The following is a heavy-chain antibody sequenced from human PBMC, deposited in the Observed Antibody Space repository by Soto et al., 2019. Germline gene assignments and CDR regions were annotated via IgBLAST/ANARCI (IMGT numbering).Heavy chain of an antibody. Sequence: GGSLRLSCAASGFTFSNAWMNWVRQAPGKGLEWVGRIKSKTDGGKTDYAAPVKGRFTISRDDSKNTMDLQMNSLKTEDTAEYYCTTENSYPYYYYGMDVWGQGTTVTVSS. CDR3: TTENSYPYYYYGMDV. CDR1: GFTFSNAW. D-gene: IGHD1-26*01. CDR2: IKSKTDGGKT. V-gene: IGHV3-15*07. J-gene: IGHJ6*02.